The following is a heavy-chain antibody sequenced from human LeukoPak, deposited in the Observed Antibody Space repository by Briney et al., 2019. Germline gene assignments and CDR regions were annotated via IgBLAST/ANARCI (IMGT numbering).Heavy chain of an antibody. CDR1: GFTFSSYG. CDR2: ISASGDSI. CDR3: ATYRQVLLPFES. Sequence: GGSLRLSCAASGFTFSSYGMHWVRQAPGKGLEWVSGISASGDSIYYRDSVKGRFTISRDNSKNTLSLQMNSLRAEDTAIYYCATYRQVLLPFESWGQGTLVTVSS. V-gene: IGHV3-23*01. J-gene: IGHJ4*02. D-gene: IGHD2-8*02.